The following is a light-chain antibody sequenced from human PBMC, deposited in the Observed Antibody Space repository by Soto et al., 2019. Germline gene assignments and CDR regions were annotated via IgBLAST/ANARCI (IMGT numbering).Light chain of an antibody. CDR3: QQYESYSPLT. CDR1: QSIRSW. CDR2: DAS. V-gene: IGKV1-5*01. J-gene: IGKJ4*01. Sequence: IPMTPSTSTLSASVGDRVTMPSRASQSIRSWLAWYQQKPGKAPKLLIYDASSLESGVPSRFSGRRSGTEFTLTISSLQPDDFGTYYCQQYESYSPLTFGGGTKVDI.